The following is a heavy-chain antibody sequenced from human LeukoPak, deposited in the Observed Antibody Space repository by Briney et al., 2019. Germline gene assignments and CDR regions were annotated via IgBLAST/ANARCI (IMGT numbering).Heavy chain of an antibody. Sequence: PGGSLRLSCAASGFTFSSYWMTWVRQAPGKGLEWVGRIKSKTDGGTTDYAAPVKGRFTISRDDSKNALYLQMNNLKTEDTAVYYCAKLGSSYDITYYGMGVWGQGTTVTVSS. CDR1: GFTFSSYW. D-gene: IGHD3-9*01. CDR2: IKSKTDGGTT. CDR3: AKLGSSYDITYYGMGV. J-gene: IGHJ6*02. V-gene: IGHV3-15*01.